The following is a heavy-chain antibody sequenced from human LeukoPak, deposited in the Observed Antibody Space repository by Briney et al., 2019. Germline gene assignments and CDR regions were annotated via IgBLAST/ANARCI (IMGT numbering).Heavy chain of an antibody. D-gene: IGHD2-2*01. CDR2: INHSGST. CDR3: ARVGVPAARRYYYYYMDV. Sequence: PSETLSLTCAVYGGSSSGYYWSWIRQPPGKGLEWIGEINHSGSTNYNPSLKSRVTISVDTSKNQFSLKLSSVTAADTAVYYCARVGVPAARRYYYYYMDVWGKGTTVTVSS. V-gene: IGHV4-34*01. J-gene: IGHJ6*03. CDR1: GGSSSGYY.